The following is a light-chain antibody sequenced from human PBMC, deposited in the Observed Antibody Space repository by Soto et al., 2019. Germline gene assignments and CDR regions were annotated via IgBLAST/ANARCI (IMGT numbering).Light chain of an antibody. V-gene: IGKV1-5*01. CDR3: QQSYSTPWT. CDR1: QSVSRR. CDR2: DAS. J-gene: IGKJ1*01. Sequence: DIQMTQSPSTLSASVGDRITITCRASQSVSRRLAWYQQKPGKAPKLLIYDASSLESGVPSRFSGRGSGTEFTLTISSLQPEDFATYYCQQSYSTPWTFGQGTKVDIK.